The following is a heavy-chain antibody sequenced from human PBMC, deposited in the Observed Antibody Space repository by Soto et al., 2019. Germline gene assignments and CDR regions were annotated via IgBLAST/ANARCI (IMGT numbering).Heavy chain of an antibody. D-gene: IGHD1-1*01. CDR1: VGTFTRYA. V-gene: IGHV1-69*13. Sequence: SVNVCCNSSVGTFTRYAFSWVRQAPGQGLEWIGGIIPFLGTPNYAQRFQGRVTVTADESTRTVYMELSSLRSEDTAVYYCATLEGRGLPARQTSYFYYAMDVWGQGTTVTVSS. CDR3: ATLEGRGLPARQTSYFYYAMDV. CDR2: IIPFLGTP. J-gene: IGHJ6*02.